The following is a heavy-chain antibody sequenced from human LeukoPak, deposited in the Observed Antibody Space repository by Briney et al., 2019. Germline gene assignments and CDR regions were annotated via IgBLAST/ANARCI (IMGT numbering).Heavy chain of an antibody. CDR1: GGSISSSSYY. CDR3: GELAGYSSSWGLAP. CDR2: IYYSGST. Sequence: PSETLPLTCTVSGGSISSSSYYWGWIRQPPGKGLEWIGSIYYSGSTYYNPSLKSRVTISVDTSKNQFSLKLSSVTAADTAVYYRGELAGYSSSWGLAPWGKGTLVTVS. V-gene: IGHV4-39*03. D-gene: IGHD6-13*01. J-gene: IGHJ5*02.